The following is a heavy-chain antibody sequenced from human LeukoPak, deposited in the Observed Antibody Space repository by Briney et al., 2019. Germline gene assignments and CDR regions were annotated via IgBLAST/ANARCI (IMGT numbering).Heavy chain of an antibody. CDR2: INHSGST. CDR1: GGSFSGYY. J-gene: IGHJ6*02. CDR3: AADSSSSIMDV. D-gene: IGHD6-13*01. V-gene: IGHV4-34*01. Sequence: SETLSLTCAVYGGSFSGYYWSWIRQPPGKGLEWIGEINHSGSTNYNPSLKSRVTISVDTSKNQFSLKLSSVTAADTAVYYCAADSSSSIMDVWGQGTTVTVSS.